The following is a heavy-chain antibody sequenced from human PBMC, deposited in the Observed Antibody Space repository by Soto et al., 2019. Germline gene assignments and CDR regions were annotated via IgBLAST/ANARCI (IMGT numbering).Heavy chain of an antibody. CDR1: GGSVSSGGYY. D-gene: IGHD2-15*01. Sequence: SETLSLTCTVSGGSVSSGGYYWNWIRQHPGKGLEWIGYISYSGTTYYNPSLKSRVTISEDTSKNQFSLKLSSVTAADTAVYYCARDYCSSSSCDYYYGMDVWGQGTTVTVSS. J-gene: IGHJ6*02. V-gene: IGHV4-31*02. CDR3: ARDYCSSSSCDYYYGMDV. CDR2: ISYSGTT.